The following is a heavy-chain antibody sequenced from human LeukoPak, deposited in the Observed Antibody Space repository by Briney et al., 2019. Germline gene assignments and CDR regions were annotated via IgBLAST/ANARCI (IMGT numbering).Heavy chain of an antibody. Sequence: SETLSLTCTVSGGSISSYCWSWIRQPPGKGLEWIGYIYYSGSTNYNPSLKSRVTISVDTSKNQFSLKLSSVTAADTAVYYCARVPAARFEVAFDIWGQGTMVTVSS. CDR1: GGSISSYC. V-gene: IGHV4-59*01. J-gene: IGHJ3*02. CDR2: IYYSGST. D-gene: IGHD2-2*01. CDR3: ARVPAARFEVAFDI.